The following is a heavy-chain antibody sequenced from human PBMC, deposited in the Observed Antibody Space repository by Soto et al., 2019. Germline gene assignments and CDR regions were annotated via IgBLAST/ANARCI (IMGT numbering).Heavy chain of an antibody. CDR1: GYTFTGYY. D-gene: IGHD3-22*01. CDR3: ARDAGGRHYYDSSGYYLDY. V-gene: IGHV1-2*02. J-gene: IGHJ4*02. Sequence: ASVKVSCKASGYTFTGYYMHWVRQAPGQGLEWMGWINPNSGGTNYAQKFQGRVTMTRDTSISTAYMELSRLRSDDTAVYYCARDAGGRHYYDSSGYYLDYWGQGTLVTVSS. CDR2: INPNSGGT.